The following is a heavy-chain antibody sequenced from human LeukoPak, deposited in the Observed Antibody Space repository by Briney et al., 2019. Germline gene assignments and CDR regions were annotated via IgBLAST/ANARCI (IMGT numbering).Heavy chain of an antibody. CDR3: ARHDIEYQLLWPDY. D-gene: IGHD2-2*01. J-gene: IGHJ4*02. CDR1: GYIFTNYW. V-gene: IGHV5-51*01. CDR2: IYPGDSDT. Sequence: GESLKISCKGSGYIFTNYWIGWVRQMPGKGLEWMGIIYPGDSDTKYSPSFQGQVTISADKSISAAYLQWSSLKASDTAMYYCARHDIEYQLLWPDYWGQGTLVTVSS.